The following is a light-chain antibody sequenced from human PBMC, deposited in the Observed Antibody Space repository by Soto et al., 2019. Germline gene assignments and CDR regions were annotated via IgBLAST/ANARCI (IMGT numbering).Light chain of an antibody. J-gene: IGKJ4*01. CDR2: AAS. Sequence: DIQMTQSPSSLSASVGDRVTITCRASQSISSYLNWYQQKPGKAPKLLIYAASSLQSGVPSRFSVSGSGTDFTLTIISLQPEDFATYYCQQSYSTHALTFGGGTKEEIK. CDR3: QQSYSTHALT. CDR1: QSISSY. V-gene: IGKV1-39*01.